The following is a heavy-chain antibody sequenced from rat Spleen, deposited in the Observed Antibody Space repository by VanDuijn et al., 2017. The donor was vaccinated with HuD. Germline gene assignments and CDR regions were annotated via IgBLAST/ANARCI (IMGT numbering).Heavy chain of an antibody. CDR2: ISSGGST. Sequence: QVQLKESGPGLVQPSQTLSLTCTVSGFSLTSKGVAWVRQPPGKGLEWIAAISSGGSTYYNSALKSRLSISRDTSKSQVFLKMNSLQTEDTAMYFCARFGGDYWGQGVMVTVSS. V-gene: IGHV2S12*01. D-gene: IGHD4-6*01. CDR3: ARFGGDY. CDR1: GFSLTSKG. J-gene: IGHJ2*01.